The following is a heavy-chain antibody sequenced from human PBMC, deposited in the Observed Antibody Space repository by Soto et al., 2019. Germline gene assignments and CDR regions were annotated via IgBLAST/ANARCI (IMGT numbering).Heavy chain of an antibody. D-gene: IGHD3-22*01. CDR3: ARVIIVYYDSSGYYRDTYGMDV. V-gene: IGHV3-33*01. CDR1: GFTFSSYG. CDR2: IWYDGSNK. J-gene: IGHJ6*02. Sequence: PGGSLRLSCAASGFTFSSYGMHWVRQAPGKGLEWVAVIWYDGSNKYYADSVKGRFTISRDNSKNTLYLQMNSLRAEDLAVYYCARVIIVYYDSSGYYRDTYGMDVWGQGTTVTVSS.